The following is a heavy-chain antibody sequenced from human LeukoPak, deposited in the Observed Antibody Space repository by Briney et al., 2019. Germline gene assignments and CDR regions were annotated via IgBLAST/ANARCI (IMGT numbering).Heavy chain of an antibody. V-gene: IGHV4-59*01. J-gene: IGHJ2*01. D-gene: IGHD2-2*01. CDR2: IYYSGST. Sequence: SETLSLTCTVSGGSISSYYWSWIRQPPGKGLEWIGYIYYSGSTNYNPSLKSRVTISADTSKNQFSLKLSSVTAADTAVYYCARPSTGYWYFDLWGRGTLVTASS. CDR3: ARPSTGYWYFDL. CDR1: GGSISSYY.